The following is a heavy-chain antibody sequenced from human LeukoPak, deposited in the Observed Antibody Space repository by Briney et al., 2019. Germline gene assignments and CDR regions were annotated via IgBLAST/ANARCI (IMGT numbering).Heavy chain of an antibody. CDR1: GFTFSSYA. V-gene: IGHV3-23*01. CDR2: ISGSGGST. CDR3: ARNYGGNSF. J-gene: IGHJ4*02. Sequence: AGGSLRLSCAASGFTFSSYAMSWVRQAPGKGLEWVSAISGSGGSTYYADSVKGRFTISRDNAKNSLYLQMNSLRAEDTAVYYCARNYGGNSFWGQGTLVTVSS. D-gene: IGHD4-23*01.